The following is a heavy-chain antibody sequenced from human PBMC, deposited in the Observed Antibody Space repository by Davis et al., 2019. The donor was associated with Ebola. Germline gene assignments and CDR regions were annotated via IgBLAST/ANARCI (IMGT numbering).Heavy chain of an antibody. Sequence: PGGSLRLSCAASGFTVSSSSMAWVRQAPGKGLEWVSFIYNNGTTYYADSVKGRFTIARDKSRNTLSLQLNSLRADDTAVYHCARHRGGHCSGSNCYSIPNNWFDPWGQGTLVTVSS. CDR2: IYNNGTT. J-gene: IGHJ5*01. CDR3: ARHRGGHCSGSNCYSIPNNWFDP. D-gene: IGHD2-15*01. CDR1: GFTVSSSS. V-gene: IGHV3-53*01.